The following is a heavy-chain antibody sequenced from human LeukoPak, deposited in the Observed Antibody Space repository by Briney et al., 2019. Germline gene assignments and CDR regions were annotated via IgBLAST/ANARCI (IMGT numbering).Heavy chain of an antibody. CDR2: INHSGST. D-gene: IGHD1-7*01. J-gene: IGHJ4*02. CDR3: ARRIYNSNYVILDY. CDR1: GGSFSGYY. V-gene: IGHV4-34*01. Sequence: PSETLSLTCAVYGGSFSGYYLSWIRQAPGKGLEWMGEINHSGSTNYNPSLKSPVTPSVDTSKKQFSLKLRSPTAADTAVYYCARRIYNSNYVILDYWGQGTLVTLPS.